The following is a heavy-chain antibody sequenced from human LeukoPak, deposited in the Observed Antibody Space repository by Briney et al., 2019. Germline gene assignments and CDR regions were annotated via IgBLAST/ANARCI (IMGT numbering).Heavy chain of an antibody. V-gene: IGHV3-23*01. J-gene: IGHJ4*02. CDR1: GFTFSSYA. CDR3: TKDPCDS. CDR2: IIGSGGST. Sequence: GGSLRLSCAASGFTFSSYAMTWVRQAPGKGLEWVSAIIGSGGSTYYADSVKGRFTISRDNSKNMVYLQMNSLRAEDTAIYYCTKDPCDSWGQGTLATVSS.